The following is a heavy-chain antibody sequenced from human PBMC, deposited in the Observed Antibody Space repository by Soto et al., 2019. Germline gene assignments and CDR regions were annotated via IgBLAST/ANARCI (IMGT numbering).Heavy chain of an antibody. J-gene: IGHJ4*02. V-gene: IGHV4-59*08. CDR1: GGSISSYY. CDR2: IYYSAST. CDR3: ARHLPYCGGDCYSLDY. Sequence: SETLSLTCTVSGGSISSYYWSWIRQPPGKGLEWIGYIYYSASTNYSPSLKSRVTISVDTSKNQFSLNLSSVTSADTAVYYCARHLPYCGGDCYSLDYWGQGTLVT. D-gene: IGHD2-21*02.